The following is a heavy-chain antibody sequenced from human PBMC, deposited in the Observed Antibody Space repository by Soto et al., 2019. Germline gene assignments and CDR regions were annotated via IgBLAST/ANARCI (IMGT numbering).Heavy chain of an antibody. J-gene: IGHJ4*02. V-gene: IGHV4-59*01. CDR3: ARDGGRHGRYFGY. CDR1: GGSISSYY. D-gene: IGHD3-3*01. Sequence: QVQLQESGPGLVKPSETLSLTCTVSGGSISSYYWSWIRQPPGKGLEWIGYIYYSGSTNYNPSLKSRVTISVATSKNHVSLKLCSVTTAGTAVYYCARDGGRHGRYFGYWGQGTLVTVSS. CDR2: IYYSGST.